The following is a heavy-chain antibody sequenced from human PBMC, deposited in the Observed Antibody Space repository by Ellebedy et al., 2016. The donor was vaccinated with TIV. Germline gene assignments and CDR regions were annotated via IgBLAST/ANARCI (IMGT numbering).Heavy chain of an antibody. CDR2: ISSSSSYI. CDR1: GFTFSSYA. J-gene: IGHJ5*02. CDR3: ARVRGELRFLDQSSNNWFDP. V-gene: IGHV3-21*01. Sequence: PGGSLRLSCAASGFTFSSYAMSRVRQAPGKGLEWVSSISSSSSYIYYADSVKGRFTISRDNAKNSLYLQMNSLRAEDTAVYYCARVRGELRFLDQSSNNWFDPWGQGTLVTVSS. D-gene: IGHD3-3*01.